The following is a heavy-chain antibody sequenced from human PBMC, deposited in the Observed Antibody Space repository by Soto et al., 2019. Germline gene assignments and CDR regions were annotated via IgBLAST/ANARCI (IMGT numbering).Heavy chain of an antibody. CDR1: GFTFSGSA. D-gene: IGHD3-22*01. CDR3: ARESPYYDSSGYPLDY. V-gene: IGHV3-73*01. J-gene: IGHJ4*02. CDR2: IGSKTNSYAT. Sequence: PGGSLRLSCAASGFTFSGSAVHWVRQASGKGLEWVGRIGSKTNSYATAYAASVRGRFTISRDDSKNTASLQMNSLKTEDTAVYYCARESPYYDSSGYPLDYWGQGT.